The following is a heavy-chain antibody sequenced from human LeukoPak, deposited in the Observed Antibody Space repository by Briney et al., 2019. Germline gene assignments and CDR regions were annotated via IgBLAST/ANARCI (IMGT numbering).Heavy chain of an antibody. J-gene: IGHJ6*02. CDR1: GYTFTSYD. Sequence: ASVKVSCKASGYTFTSYDINWVRQATGQGLEWMGWMNPNSGNTGYAQKFQGRVTMTRNTSISTAYMGLSSLRSEDTAVYYCARGGLEWLLRSYYYYGMDVWGQGTTVTVSS. CDR3: ARGGLEWLLRSYYYYGMDV. V-gene: IGHV1-8*01. CDR2: MNPNSGNT. D-gene: IGHD3-3*01.